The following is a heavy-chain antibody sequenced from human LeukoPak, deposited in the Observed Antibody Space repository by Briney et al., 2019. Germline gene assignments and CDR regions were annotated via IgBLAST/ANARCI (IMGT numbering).Heavy chain of an antibody. CDR3: ARDRAYYYDSSGYYQTRRFDY. D-gene: IGHD3-22*01. V-gene: IGHV3-23*01. Sequence: GGSLRLSCVVSGFSVSNSGMSWVRQAPGKGLDWISAISVDGKTAYYADSVKGRFIISRDNSKNTLYLQMNSLRAEDTAVYYCARDRAYYYDSSGYYQTRRFDYWGQGTLVTVSS. CDR1: GFSVSNSG. CDR2: ISVDGKTA. J-gene: IGHJ4*02.